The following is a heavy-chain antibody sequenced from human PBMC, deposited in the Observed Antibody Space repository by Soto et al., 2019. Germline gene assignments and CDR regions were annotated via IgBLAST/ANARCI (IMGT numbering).Heavy chain of an antibody. J-gene: IGHJ6*02. CDR3: ARDRVTWNDGPVRPSGGGMDV. CDR1: GLTVSSNY. CDR2: IYGGGGT. Sequence: EVQLVESGGGLVQPGGSLRVSCAASGLTVSSNYMTWFRQAPGKGLEWVSLIYGGGGTYYADSVKGRFTISRDNSKNTLYIQTNRLRVEDTAVYFCARDRVTWNDGPVRPSGGGMDVWGQGTTVTVSS. V-gene: IGHV3-66*01. D-gene: IGHD1-1*01.